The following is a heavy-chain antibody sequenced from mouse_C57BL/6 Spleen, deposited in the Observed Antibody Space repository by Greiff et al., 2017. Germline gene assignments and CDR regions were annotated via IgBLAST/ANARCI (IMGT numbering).Heavy chain of an antibody. V-gene: IGHV1-74*01. J-gene: IGHJ4*01. CDR2: ILPSASNT. D-gene: IGHD2-2*01. Sequence: QVQLLQPGPELVKPGASVKVSCKASGYTFTSYCIHWVKQRPGQGLEWIGRILPSASNTNYNQKFKGKATLPVDKSSSTAYMQLSSLTSEDSAVYYCAVYGYAGYYAMDYWGQGTSVTVSS. CDR1: GYTFTSYC. CDR3: AVYGYAGYYAMDY.